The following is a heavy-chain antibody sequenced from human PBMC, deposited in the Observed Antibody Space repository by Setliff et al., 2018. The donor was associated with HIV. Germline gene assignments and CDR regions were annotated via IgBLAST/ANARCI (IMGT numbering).Heavy chain of an antibody. CDR3: AKGGFLEWSEYYYYYYYMDV. V-gene: IGHV3-15*04. J-gene: IGHJ6*03. CDR1: GFNFNKAW. CDR2: IENGGTT. Sequence: GGSLRLSCAASGFNFNKAWMTWVRQSPGKGLEWVGLIENGGTTHYAAPVKGRFIISRDDSKNTLYLQMNSLKIDDAGVYYCAKGGFLEWSEYYYYYYYMDVWGKGTTVTVSS. D-gene: IGHD3-3*01.